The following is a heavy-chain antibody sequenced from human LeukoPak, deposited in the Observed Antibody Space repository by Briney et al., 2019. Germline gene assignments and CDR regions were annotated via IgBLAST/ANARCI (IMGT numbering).Heavy chain of an antibody. J-gene: IGHJ4*02. V-gene: IGHV1-18*01. CDR2: TSAYNGNT. D-gene: IGHD2-15*01. CDR3: ARDARLNNYCSGGSCYFDY. Sequence: ASVKVSCKASGYTFTSYGISWVRQAPGQWLEWMGWTSAYNGNTNYAQKLQGRVTMTTDTSTSTAYMELRSLRSDDTAVYYCARDARLNNYCSGGSCYFDYWGQGTLVTVSS. CDR1: GYTFTSYG.